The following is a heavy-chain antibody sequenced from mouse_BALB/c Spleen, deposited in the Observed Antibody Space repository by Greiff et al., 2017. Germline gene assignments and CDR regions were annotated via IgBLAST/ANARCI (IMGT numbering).Heavy chain of an antibody. V-gene: IGHV2-9-2*01. CDR3: VRSYYGSSHWYFDV. CDR1: GFSLTSYD. CDR2: IWTGGGT. Sequence: VKLVESGPGLVAPSQSLSITCTVSGFSLTSYDISWIRQPPGKGLEWLGVIWTGGGTNYNSAFMSRLSISKDNSKSQVFLKMNSLQTDDTAIYYCVRSYYGSSHWYFDVWGAGTTVTVSS. D-gene: IGHD1-1*01. J-gene: IGHJ1*01.